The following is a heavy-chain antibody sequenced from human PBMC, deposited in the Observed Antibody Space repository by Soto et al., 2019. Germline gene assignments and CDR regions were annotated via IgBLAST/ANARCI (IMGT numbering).Heavy chain of an antibody. V-gene: IGHV1-8*01. Sequence: ASVKVSCKASGYTFTSYEINWVRQATGQGLEWMGWMNPNSGNTGYAEKFQGRVTMTRNTSISTAYMELSSLRSEDTGVYYCARGLKDTDDYWGQATLVTVSS. CDR1: GYTFTSYE. CDR3: ARGLKDTDDY. CDR2: MNPNSGNT. J-gene: IGHJ4*02.